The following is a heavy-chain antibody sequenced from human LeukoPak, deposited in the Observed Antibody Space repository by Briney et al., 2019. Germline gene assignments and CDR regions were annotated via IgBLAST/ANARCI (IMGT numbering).Heavy chain of an antibody. V-gene: IGHV3-66*02. CDR2: IYSGGST. D-gene: IGHD5-18*01. J-gene: IGHJ4*02. CDR1: GFTVSSNY. Sequence: GGSLRLSCAASGFTVSSNYMSWVRQAPGKGLEGVSVIYSGGSTYYADSVKGRFTISRDNSKNTLYLQMNSLRAEDTAVYYCARGGYSYGWGYFDYWGQGTLVTVSS. CDR3: ARGGYSYGWGYFDY.